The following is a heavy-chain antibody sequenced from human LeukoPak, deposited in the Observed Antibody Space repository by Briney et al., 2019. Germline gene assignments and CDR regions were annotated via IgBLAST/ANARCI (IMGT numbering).Heavy chain of an antibody. J-gene: IGHJ4*02. D-gene: IGHD2-15*01. CDR3: AREVACSGGSCYSRFFDY. CDR1: GFTFSNFE. CDR2: INRSASTM. Sequence: GGSLRLSCAASGFTFSNFEMNWVRQAPGKGLEWVSYINRSASTMFYADSVKGRFTISRDNAKNTLYLQMNSLRAEDTAVYYCAREVACSGGSCYSRFFDYWGQGTLVTVSS. V-gene: IGHV3-48*03.